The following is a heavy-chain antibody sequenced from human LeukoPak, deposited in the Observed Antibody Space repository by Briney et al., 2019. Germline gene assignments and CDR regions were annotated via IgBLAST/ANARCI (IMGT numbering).Heavy chain of an antibody. Sequence: GGSLRLSCGTSGFAFSSYWMSWVRQAPGKGLEWVAIIKPDGSEKHYVDSVKGRFTISRDNAKNSVYLQMNSLRAEDTAVYYCVRDKVDNAYTGSLFDYWGQGTLVPVSS. CDR3: VRDKVDNAYTGSLFDY. D-gene: IGHD5-24*01. CDR1: GFAFSSYW. CDR2: IKPDGSEK. V-gene: IGHV3-7*01. J-gene: IGHJ4*02.